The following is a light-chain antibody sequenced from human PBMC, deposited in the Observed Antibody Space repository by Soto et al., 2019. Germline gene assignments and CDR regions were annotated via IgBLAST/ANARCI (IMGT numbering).Light chain of an antibody. Sequence: QSALAQPASVSGSPGQSITISCTGTSSDVGGYKYVSWYQQHPGKAPKLLIFADTNRPLGVPDRFSGSKSGTSASLAITGLQAEDEADYYCQSYDSSLSGYVFGTGTKVTVL. V-gene: IGLV2-14*01. CDR2: ADT. CDR3: QSYDSSLSGYV. J-gene: IGLJ1*01. CDR1: SSDVGGYKY.